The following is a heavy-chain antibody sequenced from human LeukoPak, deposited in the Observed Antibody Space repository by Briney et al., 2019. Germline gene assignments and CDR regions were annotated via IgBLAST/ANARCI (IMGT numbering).Heavy chain of an antibody. CDR1: GYTFTSYD. J-gene: IGHJ6*03. CDR2: MNPNSGNT. D-gene: IGHD3/OR15-3a*01. Sequence: ALVKVSCKASGYTFTSYDINWVRQATGQGLEWMGWMNPNSGNTGYAQKFQGRVTMTKNTSITTAYMELSSPRSEDTAVYYCARALSWTTDSYYYMDVWGKGTTVTVSS. V-gene: IGHV1-8*01. CDR3: ARALSWTTDSYYYMDV.